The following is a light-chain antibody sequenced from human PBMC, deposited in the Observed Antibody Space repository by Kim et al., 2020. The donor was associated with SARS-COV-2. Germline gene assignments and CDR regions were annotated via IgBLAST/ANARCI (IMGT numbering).Light chain of an antibody. CDR2: DVS. Sequence: GHSHTISCSGPGRDIGVLNVVPWYQHCPGKAPKVVIIDVSHRPPAILSRLSGSKSGNTASMTISGIQHEDEDDYYWSSYTVMDTIVFGSGTKVTVL. J-gene: IGLJ1*01. CDR1: GRDIGVLNV. V-gene: IGLV2-14*03. CDR3: SSYTVMDTIV.